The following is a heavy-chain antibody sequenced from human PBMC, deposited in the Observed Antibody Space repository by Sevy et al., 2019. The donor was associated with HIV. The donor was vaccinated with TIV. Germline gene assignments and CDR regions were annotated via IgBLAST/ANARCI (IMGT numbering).Heavy chain of an antibody. CDR3: AKGGSGGIDHYGMDV. CDR1: GFRFNNFG. D-gene: IGHD6-25*01. J-gene: IGHJ6*02. CDR2: IRYDGINK. Sequence: GGSLRLSCAASGFRFNNFGMYWVRQAPGKGLEGVAFIRYDGINKYYVDSVKGRSTISRDNSKDTLYLEMKSLRLEDTAIYYRAKGGSGGIDHYGMDVWGQGTTVTV. V-gene: IGHV3-30*02.